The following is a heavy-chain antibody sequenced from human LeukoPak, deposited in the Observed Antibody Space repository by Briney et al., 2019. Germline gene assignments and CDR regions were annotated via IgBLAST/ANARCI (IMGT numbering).Heavy chain of an antibody. CDR1: GFTFSSYE. J-gene: IGHJ4*01. CDR2: INWNGGST. V-gene: IGHV3-20*01. CDR3: ARGYDSSGYDY. Sequence: GGSLRLSCAASGFTFSSYEMNWVRQAPGKGLEWVSGINWNGGSTGYADSVKGRFTISRDNAKNSLYLQMNSLRAEDTALYHCARGYDSSGYDYWGQGTLVTVS. D-gene: IGHD3-22*01.